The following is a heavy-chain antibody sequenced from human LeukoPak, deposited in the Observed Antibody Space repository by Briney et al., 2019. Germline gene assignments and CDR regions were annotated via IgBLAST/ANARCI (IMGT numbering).Heavy chain of an antibody. D-gene: IGHD3-10*01. J-gene: IGHJ6*02. CDR3: ARGTMVPFPLPKSYYYYYYGMDV. CDR2: IIPIFGTA. CDR1: GFTFSSYA. Sequence: GGSLRLSCAASGFTFSSYAISWVRQAPGQGLEWMGGIIPIFGTANYAQKFQGRVTITADESTSTAYMELSSLRSEDTAVYYCARGTMVPFPLPKSYYYYYYGMDVWGQGTTVTVSS. V-gene: IGHV1-69*01.